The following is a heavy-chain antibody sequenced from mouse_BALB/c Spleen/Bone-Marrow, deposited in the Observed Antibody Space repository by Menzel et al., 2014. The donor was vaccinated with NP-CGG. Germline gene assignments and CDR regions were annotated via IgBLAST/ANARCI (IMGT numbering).Heavy chain of an antibody. CDR3: TRSITTAVEFDY. CDR1: GYSFTSYW. V-gene: IGHV1-5*01. CDR2: IYPGNSGT. D-gene: IGHD1-1*01. J-gene: IGHJ2*03. Sequence: VQLKESGTVLARPGASVKMSCKASGYSFTSYWMYWIKKRPGQGLEWIGAIYPGNSGTSYNQNFKGKAKLTAVTSASTAYMELSSLTNEDSAVYYCTRSITTAVEFDYWGQGTSLTVSS.